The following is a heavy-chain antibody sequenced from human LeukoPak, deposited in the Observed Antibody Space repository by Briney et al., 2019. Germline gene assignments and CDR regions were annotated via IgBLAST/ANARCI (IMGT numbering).Heavy chain of an antibody. J-gene: IGHJ3*02. CDR2: IYTDGRT. CDR1: GFTVSRHY. V-gene: IGHV3-53*01. Sequence: PGGSLRLSCAASGFTVSRHYMSWFRQAPGKGLEWVSAIYTDGRTFYADAAKGRFTISRDNPKNTLYLQMNSLRAEDTAMYYCATLWGGLGDIWGLGTVVTVSS. D-gene: IGHD7-27*01. CDR3: ATLWGGLGDI.